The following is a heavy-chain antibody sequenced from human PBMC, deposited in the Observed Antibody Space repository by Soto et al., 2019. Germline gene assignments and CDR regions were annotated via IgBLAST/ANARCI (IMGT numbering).Heavy chain of an antibody. V-gene: IGHV1-69*13. CDR3: ARDLAYCGGDCYPWRYFQH. CDR2: IIPIFGTA. J-gene: IGHJ1*01. CDR1: GGTFSSYA. D-gene: IGHD2-21*02. Sequence: SVKVSCKASGGTFSSYAISWVRQAPGQGLEWMRGIIPIFGTANYAQKFQGRVTITADESTSTAYMELSSLRSEDTAVYYCARDLAYCGGDCYPWRYFQHWGQGTLVTVSS.